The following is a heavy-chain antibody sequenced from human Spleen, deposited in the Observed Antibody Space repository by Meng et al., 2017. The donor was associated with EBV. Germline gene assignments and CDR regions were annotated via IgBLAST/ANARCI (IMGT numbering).Heavy chain of an antibody. D-gene: IGHD6-19*01. J-gene: IGHJ4*02. CDR1: GYSFSGYA. CDR2: IHGDNGNT. Sequence: QGHLVQSGAEVRKPGASVKISCKPSGYSFSGYAVHWVRQAPGHRLEWMGWIHGDNGNTKFSEKFQDRLTITRGPSARTAYMELSSLRSEDTAVYYCARDLSVYASGWYWGQGTLVTVSS. CDR3: ARDLSVYASGWY. V-gene: IGHV1-3*01.